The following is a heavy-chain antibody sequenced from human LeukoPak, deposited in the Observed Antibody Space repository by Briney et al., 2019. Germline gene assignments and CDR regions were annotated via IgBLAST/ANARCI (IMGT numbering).Heavy chain of an antibody. V-gene: IGHV3-7*01. CDR1: GFTFSNHI. CDR3: AREGNAFDF. J-gene: IGHJ3*01. D-gene: IGHD3-10*01. CDR2: MRVDGSDK. Sequence: GGSLRLSCVASGFTFSNHIVSWVRQAPGKGLEWVANMRVDGSDKFYEYSVKVRFTISRDNARDSLYLQMNNLRVEDTAVYYCAREGNAFDFWGQGTPVTVST.